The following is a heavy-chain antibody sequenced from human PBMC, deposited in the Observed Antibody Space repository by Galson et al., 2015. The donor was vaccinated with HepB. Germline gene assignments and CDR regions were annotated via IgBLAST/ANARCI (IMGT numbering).Heavy chain of an antibody. J-gene: IGHJ3*02. Sequence: SVKVSCKASGYTFTGYYMHWVRQAPGQGLEWMGWINPNSGGTNYAQKFQGWVTMTRDTSISTAYMELSRLRSDDTAVYYCARDRRSSSWYADDAFDIWGQGTMVTVSS. CDR2: INPNSGGT. CDR1: GYTFTGYY. D-gene: IGHD6-13*01. CDR3: ARDRRSSSWYADDAFDI. V-gene: IGHV1-2*04.